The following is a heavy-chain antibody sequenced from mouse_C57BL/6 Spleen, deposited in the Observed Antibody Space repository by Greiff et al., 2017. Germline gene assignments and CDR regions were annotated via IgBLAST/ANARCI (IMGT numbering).Heavy chain of an antibody. CDR2: ISSGGSYT. Sequence: EVQLVESGGDLVKPGGSLKLSCAASGFTFRSYGMSWVRQTPDKRLEWVATISSGGSYTYYPDSVQGRFTISRDNAKNTLYLQMSSLKSEDTAMYYCARHEGYYGSSPFAYWGQGTLVTVSA. D-gene: IGHD1-1*01. V-gene: IGHV5-6*01. J-gene: IGHJ3*01. CDR3: ARHEGYYGSSPFAY. CDR1: GFTFRSYG.